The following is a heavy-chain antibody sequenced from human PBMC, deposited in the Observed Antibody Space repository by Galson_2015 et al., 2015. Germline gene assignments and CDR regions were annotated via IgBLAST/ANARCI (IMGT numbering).Heavy chain of an antibody. CDR2: ISGSGGLT. CDR1: GFTFGNFG. D-gene: IGHD1-26*01. J-gene: IGHJ4*02. V-gene: IGHV3-23*01. CDR3: ARRRFSGSPDSHLDY. Sequence: SLRLSCATSGFTFGNFGMTWVRQAPGKGLEWLSVISGSGGLTYYADSVKGRFTISRDNSKNTLHLRMNSLRVGDTAVYYFARRRFSGSPDSHLDYWGQGTLVTVSS.